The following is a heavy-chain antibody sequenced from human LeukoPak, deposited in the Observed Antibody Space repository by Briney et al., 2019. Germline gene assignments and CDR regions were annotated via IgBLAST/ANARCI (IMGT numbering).Heavy chain of an antibody. CDR3: ARMDRLRYFDC. CDR1: GYTFSSYD. V-gene: IGHV1-8*01. J-gene: IGHJ4*02. Sequence: ASVTVSCKASGYTFSSYDINWVRQAPGQGLEWMGWMNPNSGNTGYAQKFQGRVTMTRSTSISTAYMELSSLRSEDTAVYYCARMDRLRYFDCWGQGTLVTVSS. CDR2: MNPNSGNT. D-gene: IGHD3-9*01.